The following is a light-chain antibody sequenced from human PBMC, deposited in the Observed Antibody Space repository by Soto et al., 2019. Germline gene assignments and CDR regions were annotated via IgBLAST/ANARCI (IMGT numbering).Light chain of an antibody. CDR2: DVS. CDR1: SSDVGGYNY. CDR3: SSYTSSSTLVV. V-gene: IGLV2-14*01. Sequence: QSALTQPASVSGSPGQSITISCTGTSSDVGGYNYVSWYQQHPGKAPKLMIYDVSNRPSGVSNRFSVSKSDNTASLTISGRQAEDEADYYCSSYTSSSTLVVFGGGTQLTV. J-gene: IGLJ2*01.